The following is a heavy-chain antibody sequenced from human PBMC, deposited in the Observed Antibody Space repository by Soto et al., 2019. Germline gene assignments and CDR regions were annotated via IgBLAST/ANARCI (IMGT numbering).Heavy chain of an antibody. CDR1: GVTCSDFG. CDR2: ISGSGGST. Sequence: GGSQRVPWAAAGVTCSDFGSSRIRQAQGKGLEWVSAISGSGGSTYHADSVKGRFTISRDNSKNTLYLQMNSLRAEDTAVYYCAKDRSYCSGGSCPPRYGMDVWGQGTTVTVSS. CDR3: AKDRSYCSGGSCPPRYGMDV. J-gene: IGHJ6*02. V-gene: IGHV3-23*01. D-gene: IGHD2-15*01.